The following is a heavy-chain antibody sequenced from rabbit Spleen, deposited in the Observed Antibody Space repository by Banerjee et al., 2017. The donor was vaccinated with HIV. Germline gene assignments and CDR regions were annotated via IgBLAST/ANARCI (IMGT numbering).Heavy chain of an antibody. D-gene: IGHD8-1*01. CDR2: IDAGSSGFT. V-gene: IGHV1S40*01. CDR1: GVSFSLSSY. J-gene: IGHJ6*01. CDR3: ARDVGTSFSTYGMDL. Sequence: QSLEESGGDLVKPGASLTLTCTASGVSFSLSSYMCWVRQAPGKGLEWVVCIDAGSSGFTYFASWAKGRFTITKTSSTTVTLQMTSLTAADTATYFCARDVGTSFSTYGMDLWGPGTLVTVS.